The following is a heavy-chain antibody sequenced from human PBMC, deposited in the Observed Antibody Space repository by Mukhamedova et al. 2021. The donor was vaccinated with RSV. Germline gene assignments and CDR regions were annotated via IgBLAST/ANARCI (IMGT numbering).Heavy chain of an antibody. Sequence: EYMGIIRPSGGSTSYPQNFQGRVTMTRDTSTSTVYMELTSLRSEVTAVYYCARESPNSYYFDCWGQGTLVTVSS. V-gene: IGHV1-46*01. CDR3: ARESPNSYYFDC. J-gene: IGHJ4*02. CDR2: IRPSGGST. D-gene: IGHD1-1*01.